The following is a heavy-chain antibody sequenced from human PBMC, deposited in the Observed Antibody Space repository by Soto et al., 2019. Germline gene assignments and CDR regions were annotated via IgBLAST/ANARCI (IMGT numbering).Heavy chain of an antibody. CDR3: TSPGIPPYYFDY. D-gene: IGHD6-13*01. Sequence: GGSLRLSCAASGFTFSGSAMHWVRQASGKGLEWVGRIRSKANSYATAYAASVKGRFTISRDDSKNTAYLQMNSLKTEDTAVYYCTSPGIPPYYFDYCGQVTLVTVSS. J-gene: IGHJ4*02. CDR2: IRSKANSYAT. V-gene: IGHV3-73*01. CDR1: GFTFSGSA.